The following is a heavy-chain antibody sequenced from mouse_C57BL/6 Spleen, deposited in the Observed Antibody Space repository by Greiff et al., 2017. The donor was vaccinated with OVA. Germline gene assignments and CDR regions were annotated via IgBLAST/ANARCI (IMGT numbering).Heavy chain of an antibody. D-gene: IGHD2-3*01. CDR1: GYTFTEYT. CDR2: FYTGSGSI. Sequence: QVQLQQSGAELVKPGASVKLSCKASGYTFTEYTIHWVKQRSGQGLEWIGWFYTGSGSITYNEKFKDKATLTTYKSYSTVYMELSRLTSKDSASDLCARHGYDGYFPRFAYWGQGTLVTVSA. CDR3: ARHGYDGYFPRFAY. V-gene: IGHV1-62-2*01. J-gene: IGHJ3*01.